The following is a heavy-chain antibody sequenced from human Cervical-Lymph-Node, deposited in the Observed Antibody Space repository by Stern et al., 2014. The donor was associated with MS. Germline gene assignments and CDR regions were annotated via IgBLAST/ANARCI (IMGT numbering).Heavy chain of an antibody. Sequence: QVQLQESGPGLVKPSQTLSLTCTVSGGSISSGSYYWSWIRQPAGKGLEWIGRIYTSGSTNYNPSLKSRVTISVDTSKNQFSLQLSSGTAADTAVYYCARSDSYYYYGMDVWGQGTTVTVSS. CDR3: ARSDSYYYYGMDV. V-gene: IGHV4-61*02. J-gene: IGHJ6*02. CDR2: IYTSGST. CDR1: GGSISSGSYY. D-gene: IGHD3-22*01.